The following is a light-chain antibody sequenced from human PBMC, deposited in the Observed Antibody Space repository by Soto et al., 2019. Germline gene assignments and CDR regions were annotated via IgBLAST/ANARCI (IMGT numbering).Light chain of an antibody. J-gene: IGLJ1*01. CDR3: TSYTGSSTLYV. Sequence: QSVLTQPASVSGSPGQSITISCNGTSSDVGGYNYVSWYQQHPGKAPKLMIYEVSNRPSGVSNRFSGSKSGNTASLTISGLQAEDEADYYCTSYTGSSTLYVFGTGTKLTVL. CDR2: EVS. CDR1: SSDVGGYNY. V-gene: IGLV2-14*01.